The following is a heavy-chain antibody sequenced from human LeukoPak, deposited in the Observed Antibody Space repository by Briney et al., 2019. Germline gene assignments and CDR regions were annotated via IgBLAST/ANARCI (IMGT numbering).Heavy chain of an antibody. J-gene: IGHJ4*02. D-gene: IGHD3-22*01. CDR2: INHGGST. CDR3: ARPSYYDSSGYYLAY. V-gene: IGHV4-34*01. Sequence: PSETLSLTCAVYGGSFSGYYWSWIRQPPGKGLEWIGEINHGGSTNYNPSLKSRVTISVDTSKNQFSLKLSSVTAADTAVYYCARPSYYDSSGYYLAYWGQGNLVTVSS. CDR1: GGSFSGYY.